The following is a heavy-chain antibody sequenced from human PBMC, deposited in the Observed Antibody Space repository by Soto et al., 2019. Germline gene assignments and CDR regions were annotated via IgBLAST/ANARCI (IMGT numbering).Heavy chain of an antibody. CDR1: SGSISSYY. V-gene: IGHV4-59*01. D-gene: IGHD6-19*01. J-gene: IGHJ5*02. Sequence: QVQLQESGPGLVKPSETLSLTCTVSSGSISSYYWSWIRQPPGKGLEWIGYIYYSGSTNYNPSLKSRVTISVDTSKNQFSLKLSSVTAADTAVYYCARLGPSYSSGWTRNWFDPWGQGTLVTVSS. CDR2: IYYSGST. CDR3: ARLGPSYSSGWTRNWFDP.